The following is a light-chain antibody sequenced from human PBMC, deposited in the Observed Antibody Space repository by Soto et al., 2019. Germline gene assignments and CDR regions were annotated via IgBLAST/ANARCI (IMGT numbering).Light chain of an antibody. J-gene: IGKJ1*01. V-gene: IGKV1-5*01. Sequence: DIQMTQSPSTLSASVGDRVTITCRASQSISRWLAWYQQKPGKAPKLLIYDVSKLESGVPSRFSDSGAGTEFTLTISTLQPDDFAAYYCQQYKSYSSWTFGQGTTVEIK. CDR2: DVS. CDR1: QSISRW. CDR3: QQYKSYSSWT.